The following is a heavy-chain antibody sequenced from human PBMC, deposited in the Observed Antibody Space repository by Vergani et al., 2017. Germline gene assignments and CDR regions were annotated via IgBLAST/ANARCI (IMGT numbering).Heavy chain of an antibody. CDR2: TWYEGNNN. Sequence: QVQLVESGGGVVQPGRSLRLSCTPSSFKLGDYGMHWVRQAPGRGLGWVSMTWYEGNNNYYADSVKGRFTISKDISKNTLYLQMTSLRGDDTAVYYCARETRDTPSSLDYWGQGTLVTVSS. D-gene: IGHD5-24*01. CDR1: SFKLGDYG. V-gene: IGHV3-33*01. CDR3: ARETRDTPSSLDY. J-gene: IGHJ4*02.